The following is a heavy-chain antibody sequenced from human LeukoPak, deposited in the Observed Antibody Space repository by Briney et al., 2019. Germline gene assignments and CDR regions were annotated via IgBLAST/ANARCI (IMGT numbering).Heavy chain of an antibody. D-gene: IGHD4-17*01. CDR1: GGAFSGYY. CDR3: ARGTMTTVTYYFDY. V-gene: IGHV4-34*01. Sequence: SETLSLTCAVYGGAFSGYYWSWIRQPPGKGLEWIGEINHSGSTNYNPSLKSRVTISVDTSKNQFSLKLSSVTAADTAVYYCARGTMTTVTYYFDYWGQGTLVTVSS. J-gene: IGHJ4*02. CDR2: INHSGST.